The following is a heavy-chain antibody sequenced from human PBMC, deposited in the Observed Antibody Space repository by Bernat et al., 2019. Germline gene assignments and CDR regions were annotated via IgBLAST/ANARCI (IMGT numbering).Heavy chain of an antibody. CDR1: GGSISSYY. V-gene: IGHV4-59*01. J-gene: IGHJ4*02. D-gene: IGHD1-26*01. CDR2: IYYSGST. Sequence: QVQLQESGPGLVKPSETLSLTCTVSGGSISSYYWSWIRQPPGKGLEWIGYIYYSGSTNYNPSLKSRVTISVDTSKNQFSLKLSSVTAADTAVYYCARASELPDQLFDYWGQGTLVTVSS. CDR3: ARASELPDQLFDY.